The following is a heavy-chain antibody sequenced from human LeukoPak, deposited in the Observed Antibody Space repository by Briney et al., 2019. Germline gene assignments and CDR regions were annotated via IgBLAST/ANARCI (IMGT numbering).Heavy chain of an antibody. CDR1: GGSFSGYY. D-gene: IGHD6-13*01. CDR2: INHSGST. V-gene: IGHV4-34*01. J-gene: IGHJ6*02. Sequence: SETLSLTCAVYGGSFSGYYWSWIRQPPGKGLEWIGEINHSGSTNYNPSLKSRVTISVDTSKNQFSLKLSSVTAADTAVYYCARARRRAAAGTSYYYYGMDVWGQGTTVTVSS. CDR3: ARARRRAAAGTSYYYYGMDV.